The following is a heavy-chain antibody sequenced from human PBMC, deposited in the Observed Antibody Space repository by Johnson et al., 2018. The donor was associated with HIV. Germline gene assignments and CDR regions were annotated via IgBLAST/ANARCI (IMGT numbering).Heavy chain of an antibody. V-gene: IGHV3-15*01. CDR2: IKSKTDGGTT. Sequence: VQLVESGGGLVEPGGSLRLSCAASGFLFSNVWMSWVRQAPGKGLEWVGRIKSKTDGGTTDYAAPVKGRFTISRDDSKNTLYLKMNSLKTEDTAVYYCTRDAKLRPLDGPDDAFDIWGQGTMVTVSS. D-gene: IGHD2-2*03. CDR1: GFLFSNVW. J-gene: IGHJ3*02. CDR3: TRDAKLRPLDGPDDAFDI.